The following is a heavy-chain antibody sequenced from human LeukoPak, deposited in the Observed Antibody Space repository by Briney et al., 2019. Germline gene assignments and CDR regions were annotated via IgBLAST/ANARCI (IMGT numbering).Heavy chain of an antibody. CDR3: ASHWAPLSWFDP. Sequence: SETLSLTCTVSGGSISSYYWSWIRQPPGKGLEWIGYIYYSGSTNNNPSLKSRVTISVDTSKNQFSLKLSSVTAADTAVYYCASHWAPLSWFDPWGQGTLVTVSS. J-gene: IGHJ5*02. CDR2: IYYSGST. V-gene: IGHV4-59*08. D-gene: IGHD3-16*01. CDR1: GGSISSYY.